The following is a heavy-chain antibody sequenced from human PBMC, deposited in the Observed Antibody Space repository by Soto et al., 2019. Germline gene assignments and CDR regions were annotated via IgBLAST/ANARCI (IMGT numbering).Heavy chain of an antibody. Sequence: GGSLRLSCAASGFTFSRFTMNWVRQAPGKGPEWVASISSDINYVDSVKGRFTISRDNAKNSLYLQMNSLRAEDTAVYYCVRSLGGPDDFWGQGTLVTVSS. D-gene: IGHD2-15*01. CDR1: GFTFSRFT. CDR3: VRSLGGPDDF. CDR2: ISSDI. V-gene: IGHV3-21*01. J-gene: IGHJ4*02.